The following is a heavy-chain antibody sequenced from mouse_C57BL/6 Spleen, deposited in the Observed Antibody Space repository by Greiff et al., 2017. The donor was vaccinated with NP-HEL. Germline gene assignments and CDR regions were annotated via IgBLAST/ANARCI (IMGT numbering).Heavy chain of an antibody. CDR1: GFNIKDDY. CDR3: TTGNSSGYVLH. J-gene: IGHJ2*01. D-gene: IGHD3-2*02. Sequence: EVQLQQSGAELVRPGASVKLSCTASGFNIKDDYMHWVKQRPEQGLEWIGWIDPENGDTEYASKFQGKATITEETSSNTAYLQLSSLTSEDTAVYYCTTGNSSGYVLHGGQGTTLTVAS. V-gene: IGHV14-4*01. CDR2: IDPENGDT.